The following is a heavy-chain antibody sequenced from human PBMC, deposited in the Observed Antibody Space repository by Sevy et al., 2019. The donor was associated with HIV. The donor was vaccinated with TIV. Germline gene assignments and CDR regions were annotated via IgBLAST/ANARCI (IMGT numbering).Heavy chain of an antibody. CDR3: ATRSGHYYYGMDV. Sequence: ASVKVSCKASGGTFSSYAISWVRQAPGQGLESMGGIIPIFGTANYAQKFQGRVTITADESTSTAYMELSSLRSEDTAVYYCATRSGHYYYGMDVWGQRTTVTVSS. V-gene: IGHV1-69*13. D-gene: IGHD6-19*01. CDR2: IIPIFGTA. J-gene: IGHJ6*02. CDR1: GGTFSSYA.